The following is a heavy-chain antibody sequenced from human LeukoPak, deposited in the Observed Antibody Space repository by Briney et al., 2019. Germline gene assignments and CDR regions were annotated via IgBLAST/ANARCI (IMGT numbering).Heavy chain of an antibody. J-gene: IGHJ4*02. CDR1: GGSISSYY. Sequence: SETLSLTCTVSGGSISSYYWSWIRQPAGKGLEWIGRIYTSGSTNYNPSLKSRVTMSVDTSKNQFSLKLSSVTAADTAVYYCARWKYYYDSSGYYSPYYLDYWGQGTLVTVSS. CDR2: IYTSGST. V-gene: IGHV4-4*07. D-gene: IGHD3-22*01. CDR3: ARWKYYYDSSGYYSPYYLDY.